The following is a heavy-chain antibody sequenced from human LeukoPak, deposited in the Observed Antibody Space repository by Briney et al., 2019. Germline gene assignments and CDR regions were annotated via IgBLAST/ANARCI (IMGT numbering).Heavy chain of an antibody. CDR2: IYHSGST. Sequence: SETLSLTCTVSGGSISSRGYYWSWIRQHPGKGLEWIGYIYHSGSTYYNPSLKSRVTISVDRSKNQFSLKLSSVTAADTAVYYCARGGYYDSSGYYYPFDYWGQGTLVTVSS. CDR1: GGSISSRGYY. J-gene: IGHJ4*02. CDR3: ARGGYYDSSGYYYPFDY. D-gene: IGHD3-22*01. V-gene: IGHV4-30-2*01.